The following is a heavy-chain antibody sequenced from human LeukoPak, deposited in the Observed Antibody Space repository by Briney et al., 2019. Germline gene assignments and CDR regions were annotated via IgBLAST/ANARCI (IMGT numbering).Heavy chain of an antibody. D-gene: IGHD1-26*01. J-gene: IGHJ4*02. Sequence: SETLSLTCTVSGGSISSSSYYWGWIRQPPGKGLEWIGTIYYSGSTYYNPSLKSRVTISVDTSKNQFSLKLSSVTAADTAVYYCARGGGSYQFGFDYWGQGTLVTVSS. CDR2: IYYSGST. CDR3: ARGGGSYQFGFDY. CDR1: GGSISSSSYY. V-gene: IGHV4-39*07.